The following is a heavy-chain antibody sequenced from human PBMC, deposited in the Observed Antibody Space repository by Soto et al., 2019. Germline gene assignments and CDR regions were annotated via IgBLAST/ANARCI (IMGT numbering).Heavy chain of an antibody. J-gene: IGHJ6*03. CDR1: GGSISSSSYY. CDR3: ARAQGSYYYMDV. V-gene: IGHV4-39*01. Sequence: SETLSLTCTVSGGSISSSSYYWGWIRQPPGKGLEWIGSIYYSGSTYYNPSLKSRVTISVDTSKNQFSLKLSSVTAADTAVYYCARAQGSYYYMDVWGKGTTVTVSS. CDR2: IYYSGST.